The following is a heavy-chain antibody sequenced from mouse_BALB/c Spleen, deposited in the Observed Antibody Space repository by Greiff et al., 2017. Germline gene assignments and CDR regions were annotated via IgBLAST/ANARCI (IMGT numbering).Heavy chain of an antibody. D-gene: IGHD2-1*01. CDR2: INPYNDGT. V-gene: IGHV1-14*01. Sequence: EVKLMESGPELVKPGASVKMSCKASGYTFTSYVMHWVKQKPGQGLEWIGYINPYNDGTKYNEKFKGKATLTSDKSSSTAYMELSSLTSEDSAVYYCAEGGYYGNLDYWGQGTSVTVSS. J-gene: IGHJ4*01. CDR1: GYTFTSYV. CDR3: AEGGYYGNLDY.